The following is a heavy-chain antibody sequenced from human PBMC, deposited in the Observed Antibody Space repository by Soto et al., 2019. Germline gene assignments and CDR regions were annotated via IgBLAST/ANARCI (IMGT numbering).Heavy chain of an antibody. J-gene: IGHJ4*02. Sequence: QVQLQESGPGLVKPSGTLSLTCTVSGGSMSSTNWWSWVRQPPGKGLEWIAEIYHSGSTNYNPSLPSRVTLPIAQSQNHFSLNLTSVTAAAPAVYYCPPFPRLWMSASPDYWGQGTLVTVSS. CDR2: IYHSGST. CDR1: GGSMSSTNW. D-gene: IGHD1-1*01. V-gene: IGHV4-4*02. CDR3: PPFPRLWMSASPDY.